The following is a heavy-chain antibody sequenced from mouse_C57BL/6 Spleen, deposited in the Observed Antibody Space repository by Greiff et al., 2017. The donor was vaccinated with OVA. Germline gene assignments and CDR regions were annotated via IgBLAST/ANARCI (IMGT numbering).Heavy chain of an antibody. CDR2: IDPSDSYT. D-gene: IGHD2-3*01. CDR1: GYTFTSYW. V-gene: IGHV1-50*01. Sequence: QVQLQQPGAELVKPGASVKLSCKASGYTFTSYWMQWVKQRPGQGLEWIGEIDPSDSYTNYNHKFKGKATLTVDTPSSTAYMQLSRLTAEDSAVYYCAGGYYRFAYWGQGTLVTVSA. CDR3: AGGYYRFAY. J-gene: IGHJ3*01.